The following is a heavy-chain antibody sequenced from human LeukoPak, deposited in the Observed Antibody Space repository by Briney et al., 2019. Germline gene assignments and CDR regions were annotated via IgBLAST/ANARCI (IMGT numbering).Heavy chain of an antibody. V-gene: IGHV4-34*01. Sequence: SETLSLTCAVYGVSFSGYYWSWIRQPPGKGLEWIGEINHSGSTNYNPSLKSRVTISVDTSKNQFSLKLSSVTAADTAVYYCARGLEVTGEGGQGTLVTVSS. CDR3: ARGLEVTGE. J-gene: IGHJ4*02. D-gene: IGHD2-21*02. CDR2: INHSGST. CDR1: GVSFSGYY.